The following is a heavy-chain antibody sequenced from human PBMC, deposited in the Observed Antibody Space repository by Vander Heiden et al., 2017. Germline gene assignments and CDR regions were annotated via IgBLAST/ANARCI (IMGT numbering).Heavy chain of an antibody. CDR3: AKDQGLLWFGEHISGAFDI. CDR1: GFTFSSYG. CDR2: ISYDGSNK. V-gene: IGHV3-30*18. Sequence: QVQLVESGGGVVQPGRSLRLSCAASGFTFSSYGMHWVRQAPGKGLEWVAVISYDGSNKYYAESVKGRFTISRDNSKNTLYLQMNSLRAEDTAVYYCAKDQGLLWFGEHISGAFDIWGQGTMVTVYS. J-gene: IGHJ3*02. D-gene: IGHD3-10*01.